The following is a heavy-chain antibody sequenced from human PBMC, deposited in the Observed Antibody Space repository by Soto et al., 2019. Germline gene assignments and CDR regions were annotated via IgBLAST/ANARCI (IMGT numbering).Heavy chain of an antibody. V-gene: IGHV2-5*02. CDR3: AHRHTSGWYYY. CDR1: GFSLSTSGVG. J-gene: IGHJ4*02. D-gene: IGHD6-19*01. Sequence: QITLKESGPTLVKPTQTLTLTCTFSGFSLSTSGVGVGWIRQPPGKALEWLALIYWDDDKRYSPSLKSRLTYTKXTSKNQVVLTMTNMDPVDTATYFCAHRHTSGWYYYWGQGTLVTVSS. CDR2: IYWDDDK.